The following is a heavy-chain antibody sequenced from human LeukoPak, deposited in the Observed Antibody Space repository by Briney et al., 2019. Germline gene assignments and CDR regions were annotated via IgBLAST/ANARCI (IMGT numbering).Heavy chain of an antibody. CDR1: GFTFGDYA. CDR3: TRDQTPYY. V-gene: IGHV3-49*04. Sequence: GGSLRLSCTASGFTFGDYAMTWVRQAPGKGLEWVGFIRSQIYGGTPEYAASVKGRFTISRDDPEGVAYLQMNSLKTEDTAVYCCTRDQTPYYWGQGTLVTVSS. J-gene: IGHJ4*02. CDR2: IRSQIYGGTP.